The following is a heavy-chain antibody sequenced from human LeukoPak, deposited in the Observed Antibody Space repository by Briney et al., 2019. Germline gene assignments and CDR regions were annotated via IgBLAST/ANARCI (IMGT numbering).Heavy chain of an antibody. CDR2: IKQDGSEK. CDR1: GFVFSSYW. CDR3: ARGPSSAWSLGY. V-gene: IGHV3-7*01. D-gene: IGHD6-19*01. Sequence: GGSLRLSCAASGFVFSSYWMSWVRRAPGKGLVGVANIKQDGSEKYYVDSVKGRFTISRDNANNSLYLQMNSLRAEDTAKYYCARGPSSAWSLGYWGQGTLVTVSS. J-gene: IGHJ4*02.